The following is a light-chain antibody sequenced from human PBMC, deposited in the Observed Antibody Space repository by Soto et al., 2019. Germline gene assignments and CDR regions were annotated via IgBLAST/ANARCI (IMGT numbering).Light chain of an antibody. CDR2: WAS. CDR1: QSVLYSSNNKNY. CDR3: QQYYSTEWT. V-gene: IGKV4-1*01. J-gene: IGKJ1*01. Sequence: DIVMTQSPDSLAVSLGERATINCKSSQSVLYSSNNKNYLAWYQQKPGQPPKLLIYWASTRESGVPERFSGSGSGTDFSVTISSLQAEDVAVYYCQQYYSTEWTFGQGTKVEI.